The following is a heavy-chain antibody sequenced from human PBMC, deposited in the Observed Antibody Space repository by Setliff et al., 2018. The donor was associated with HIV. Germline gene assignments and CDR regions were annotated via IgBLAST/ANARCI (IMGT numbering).Heavy chain of an antibody. Sequence: KVSCKASGYTFTSYGISWVRQAPGQGLEWMGWISAYNGNTNYAQKLQGRVTMTTDTSTSTAYMELRSLRSDDTAVYYCARDVYSGSYYRSAPNFDLWGRGTLVTVSS. J-gene: IGHJ2*01. CDR1: GYTFTSYG. CDR2: ISAYNGNT. CDR3: ARDVYSGSYYRSAPNFDL. D-gene: IGHD1-26*01. V-gene: IGHV1-18*01.